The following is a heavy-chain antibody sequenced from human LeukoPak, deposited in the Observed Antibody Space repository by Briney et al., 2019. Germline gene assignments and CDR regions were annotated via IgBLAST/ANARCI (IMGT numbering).Heavy chain of an antibody. CDR3: ARSGDYSNYGVDYYYYYYMDV. V-gene: IGHV1-69*13. D-gene: IGHD4-11*01. Sequence: SVKVSCKASGGTFSSYAISWVRQAPGQGLEWMGGIIPIFGTANYAQKFQGRVTITADESTSTAYMELSSLRSEDTAVYYCARSGDYSNYGVDYYYYYYMDVWGKGTTVTVSS. CDR1: GGTFSSYA. J-gene: IGHJ6*03. CDR2: IIPIFGTA.